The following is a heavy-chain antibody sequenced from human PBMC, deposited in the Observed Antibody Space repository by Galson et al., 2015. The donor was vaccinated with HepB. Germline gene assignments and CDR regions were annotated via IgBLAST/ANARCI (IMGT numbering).Heavy chain of an antibody. CDR3: ARGPNGMDV. V-gene: IGHV4-34*01. Sequence: ETLSLTCTVYGGSFSGYYWSWIRQSPGSGLERIGEINHSGSANYKSSLKSRVTISVDTSKNQFSLKLNSVTAADTAVYFCARGPNGMDVWGQGTTVTVSS. CDR1: GGSFSGYY. J-gene: IGHJ6*02. CDR2: INHSGSA.